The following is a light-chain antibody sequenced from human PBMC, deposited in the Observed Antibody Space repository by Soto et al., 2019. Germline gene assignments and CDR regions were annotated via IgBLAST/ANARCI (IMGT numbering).Light chain of an antibody. V-gene: IGKV3-15*01. CDR3: QQYNNWPQT. Sequence: ELVMTQSPDTLSVSPGERATLSCRASQNVGSNLAWYHQKPGQAPRLLIHGAFTRATDVPARFSGSGSGTEFTLTISSLQSGDFAVYYCQQYNNWPQTFGQGTKVDIK. J-gene: IGKJ1*01. CDR1: QNVGSN. CDR2: GAF.